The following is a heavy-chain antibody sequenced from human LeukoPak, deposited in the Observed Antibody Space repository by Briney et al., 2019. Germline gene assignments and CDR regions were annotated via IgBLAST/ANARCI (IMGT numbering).Heavy chain of an antibody. Sequence: PGGSLRLSCAASGFTFSSYWMHWVRQVPGKGLVWVSRINSDGSNTRYADSVKGRFTISRDNAKNTLYLQMNSLRDEDTALYYCARDLTTSDNWGQGTLVTVSS. CDR3: ARDLTTSDN. D-gene: IGHD1/OR15-1a*01. V-gene: IGHV3-74*01. CDR2: INSDGSNT. J-gene: IGHJ4*02. CDR1: GFTFSSYW.